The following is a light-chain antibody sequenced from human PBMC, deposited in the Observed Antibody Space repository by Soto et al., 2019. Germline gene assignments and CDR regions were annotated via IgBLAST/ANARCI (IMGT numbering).Light chain of an antibody. CDR2: DDS. CDR1: NIGSKS. Sequence: ELTQPPSVSVAPGQTATVTCGGRNIGSKSVHWYQQKPGQAPVLVVHDDSDRPSGIPGRFSGSNSGDTATLTISGVEAGDEADYYCQVWDRSSNHWVFGGGTQLTVL. CDR3: QVWDRSSNHWV. J-gene: IGLJ3*02. V-gene: IGLV3-21*02.